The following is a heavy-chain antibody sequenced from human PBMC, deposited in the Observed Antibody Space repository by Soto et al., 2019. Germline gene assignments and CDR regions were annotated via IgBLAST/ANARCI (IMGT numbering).Heavy chain of an antibody. V-gene: IGHV1-18*01. CDR2: ISAYNGNT. CDR1: GYTFTSYG. D-gene: IGHD3-10*01. J-gene: IGHJ6*04. Sequence: GASVKVSCKASGYTFTSYGISWVRQAPGQGLEWMGWISAYNGNTNYAQKLQGRVTMTTDTSTSTAYMELRSLRSDDTAAYYCARGAWDGSGSYYGLGPSIPDVWGKGTTVTVSS. CDR3: ARGAWDGSGSYYGLGPSIPDV.